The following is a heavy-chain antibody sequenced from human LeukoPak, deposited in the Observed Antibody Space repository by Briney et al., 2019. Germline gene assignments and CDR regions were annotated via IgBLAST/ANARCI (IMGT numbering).Heavy chain of an antibody. J-gene: IGHJ5*02. D-gene: IGHD2-2*01. V-gene: IGHV3-74*01. CDR3: ARDLKEYQLLVGIDP. Sequence: GGSLRLSCAASGFTFSSYWMHWARQAPGKGLVWVSRINSDGSSTSYADSVKGRFTISRDNAKNTLYLQMNSLRAEDTAVYYCARDLKEYQLLVGIDPWGQGTLVTVSS. CDR2: INSDGSST. CDR1: GFTFSSYW.